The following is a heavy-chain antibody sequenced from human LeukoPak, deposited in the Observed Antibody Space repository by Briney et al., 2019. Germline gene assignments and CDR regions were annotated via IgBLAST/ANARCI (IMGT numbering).Heavy chain of an antibody. CDR3: ARGRDGYNFLYYYYGMDV. CDR2: ISSSGSTI. V-gene: IGHV3-48*03. Sequence: GGSLRLSCAASGFTFSSYEMNWVRQAPGKGLEWVSYISSSGSTIYYADSVKGRFTISRDNAKNSLYLQMNSLRAEDTAVYYCARGRDGYNFLYYYYGMDVWGQGTTVTVYS. CDR1: GFTFSSYE. J-gene: IGHJ6*02. D-gene: IGHD5-24*01.